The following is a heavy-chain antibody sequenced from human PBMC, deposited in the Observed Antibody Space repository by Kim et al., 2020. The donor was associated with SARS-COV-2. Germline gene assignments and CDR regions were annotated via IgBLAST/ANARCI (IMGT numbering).Heavy chain of an antibody. D-gene: IGHD2-21*02. Sequence: SVTVRFTISRDNSKNTLYLQMNRLRAEDTAVYYCAKRGEVVVTASYYFDYWGQGTLVTVSS. J-gene: IGHJ4*02. V-gene: IGHV3-23*01. CDR3: AKRGEVVVTASYYFDY.